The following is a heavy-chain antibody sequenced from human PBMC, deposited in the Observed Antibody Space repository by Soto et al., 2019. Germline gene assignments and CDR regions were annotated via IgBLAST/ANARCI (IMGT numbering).Heavy chain of an antibody. CDR3: AKDKEGYYGSGSFFDY. V-gene: IGHV3-30*18. Sequence: VQLVESGGGVVQPGRSLRLSCAASGFTFSSYGMHWVRQAPGKGLEWVAVISYDGSNKYYADSVKGRFTISRDNSKNTLYLQMNSLRAEDTAVYYCAKDKEGYYGSGSFFDYWGQGTLVTVSS. D-gene: IGHD3-10*01. CDR1: GFTFSSYG. J-gene: IGHJ4*02. CDR2: ISYDGSNK.